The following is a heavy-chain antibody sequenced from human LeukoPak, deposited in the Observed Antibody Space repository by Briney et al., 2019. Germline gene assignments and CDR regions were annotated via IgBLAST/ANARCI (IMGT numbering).Heavy chain of an antibody. V-gene: IGHV3-23*01. CDR1: GITVSSNF. Sequence: PGGSLRLSCAASGITVSSNFMTWVRQAPGKGLDWVSLVSGSGTSTYYADSVKGRFTVSRDNSKNTLFLQMNSLRAEDTAVYYCARFMNSGTYASRWNAVDIWGQGTMVTVSS. D-gene: IGHD3-10*01. J-gene: IGHJ3*02. CDR2: VSGSGTST. CDR3: ARFMNSGTYASRWNAVDI.